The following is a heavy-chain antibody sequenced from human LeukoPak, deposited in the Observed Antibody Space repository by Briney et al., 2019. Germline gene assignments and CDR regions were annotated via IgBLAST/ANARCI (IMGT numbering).Heavy chain of an antibody. J-gene: IGHJ4*02. CDR3: VRHSSEGSGY. CDR2: IYYSGST. Sequence: SSETLSLTCIVSGGSISSGSYYWAWIRQPPGKGLEWIGSIYYSGSTYYNPSLKSRVIISVDMAKNQFSLRLTSVTAADTAVYYCVRHSSEGSGYWGQGTLVTVSS. CDR1: GGSISSGSYY. D-gene: IGHD3-10*01. V-gene: IGHV4-39*01.